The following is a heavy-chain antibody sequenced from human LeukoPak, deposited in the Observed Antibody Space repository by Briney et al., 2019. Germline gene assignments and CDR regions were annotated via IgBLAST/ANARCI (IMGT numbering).Heavy chain of an antibody. V-gene: IGHV5-51*01. CDR1: GYSFTSYW. D-gene: IGHD3-3*01. CDR2: IYPGDSDT. Sequence: GESLQISCQGSGYSFTSYWIGWVRQMPGKGLEWMGIIYPGDSDTRYSPSFQGQVTISADKSISTAYLQWSSLKASDTAMYYCARAGLKYYDFWSGYAYYFDYWGQGTLVTVSS. J-gene: IGHJ4*02. CDR3: ARAGLKYYDFWSGYAYYFDY.